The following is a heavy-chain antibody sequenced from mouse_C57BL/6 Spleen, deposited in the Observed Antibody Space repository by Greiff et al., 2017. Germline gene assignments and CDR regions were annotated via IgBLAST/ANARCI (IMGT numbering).Heavy chain of an antibody. V-gene: IGHV7-3*01. CDR3: ARLGFYAMDY. CDR2: IRNKANGYTT. J-gene: IGHJ4*01. Sequence: EVKLMESGGGLVQPGGSLSLSCAASGFTFTDYYMSWVRQPPGTALEWLGFIRNKANGYTTEYSASVKGRFTISRDNSQSILYLQMNALRAEDSATYYCARLGFYAMDYWGQGTSVTVSS. CDR1: GFTFTDYY.